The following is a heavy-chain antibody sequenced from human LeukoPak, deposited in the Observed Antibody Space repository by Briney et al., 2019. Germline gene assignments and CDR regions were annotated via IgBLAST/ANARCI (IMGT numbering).Heavy chain of an antibody. Sequence: PGRSLRLSCAASGFTFDGYAMHWVRQAPGKGLEWVSGISWNSGSIGYADSVKGRFTISRDNAKNSLYLQMNSLRAEDTALYYCAKDMSEDVDTAMVIDYWGQGTLVTVSS. CDR2: ISWNSGSI. J-gene: IGHJ4*02. CDR3: AKDMSEDVDTAMVIDY. CDR1: GFTFDGYA. D-gene: IGHD5-18*01. V-gene: IGHV3-9*01.